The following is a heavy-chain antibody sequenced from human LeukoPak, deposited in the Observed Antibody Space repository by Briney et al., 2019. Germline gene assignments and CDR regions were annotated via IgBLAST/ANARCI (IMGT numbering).Heavy chain of an antibody. Sequence: EASVKVSCKASGYTFTGYYMHWVRQAPGQGLEWMGWINPNSGGTNYAQKFQGRVTMTRDTSISTAYMELSRLRSDDTAVYYCARTQYYYYYMDVWGKGNTVTVSS. V-gene: IGHV1-2*02. J-gene: IGHJ6*03. CDR2: INPNSGGT. CDR3: ARTQYYYYYMDV. CDR1: GYTFTGYY.